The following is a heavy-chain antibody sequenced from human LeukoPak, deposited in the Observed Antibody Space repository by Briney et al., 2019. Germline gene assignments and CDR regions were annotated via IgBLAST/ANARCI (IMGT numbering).Heavy chain of an antibody. CDR1: GGSISSYY. Sequence: PETLSLTCTVSGGSISSYYWGWIRQPPGKGLEWIGSIYHSGSTYYNPSLKSRVTISVDTSKNQFSLKLSSVTAADTAVYYCARGTEAAAWHGVDYWGQGTLVTVSS. V-gene: IGHV4-38-2*02. J-gene: IGHJ4*02. CDR2: IYHSGST. CDR3: ARGTEAAAWHGVDY. D-gene: IGHD6-13*01.